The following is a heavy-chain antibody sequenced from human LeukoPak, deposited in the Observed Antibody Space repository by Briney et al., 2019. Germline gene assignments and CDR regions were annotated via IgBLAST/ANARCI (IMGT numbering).Heavy chain of an antibody. V-gene: IGHV4-4*02. CDR2: IYHSGST. J-gene: IGHJ4*02. CDR1: GGSISSSNW. D-gene: IGHD7-27*01. Sequence: SETLSLTCAVSGGSISSSNWWSWVRQPPGKGLEWIGEIYHSGSTNYNPSLKSRVTISVDTSKNQFSLKLSSLTAADTAVYFCARGFHWGGYYFDYWGQGTLVTVSS. CDR3: ARGFHWGGYYFDY.